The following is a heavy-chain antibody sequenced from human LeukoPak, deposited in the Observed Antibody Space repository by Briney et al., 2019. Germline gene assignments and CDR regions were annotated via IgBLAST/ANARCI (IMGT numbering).Heavy chain of an antibody. CDR3: AKDGAWLRFDD. Sequence: PGGSLRLSCAASGLTFSSYGMHWVRQAPGKGLEWVAFIRYDGSNKYYADSVKGRFTISRDNSKNTLYLQMNSLRAEDTAVYYCAKDGAWLRFDDWGQGILVTVSS. D-gene: IGHD5-12*01. J-gene: IGHJ4*02. V-gene: IGHV3-30*02. CDR2: IRYDGSNK. CDR1: GLTFSSYG.